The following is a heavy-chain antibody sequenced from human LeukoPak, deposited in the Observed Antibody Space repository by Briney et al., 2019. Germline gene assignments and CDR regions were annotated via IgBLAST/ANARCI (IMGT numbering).Heavy chain of an antibody. CDR3: AKGFLGFGELSGPVY. Sequence: GGSLRLSCAASGITVSTNYMSWVRQAPGKGLEWVSIIYSGGATFYADSVKGRFTISRENSKNTLYLQMNSLRAEDTAVYYCAKGFLGFGELSGPVYWGQGTLVTVSS. J-gene: IGHJ4*02. V-gene: IGHV3-66*02. D-gene: IGHD3-10*01. CDR1: GITVSTNY. CDR2: IYSGGAT.